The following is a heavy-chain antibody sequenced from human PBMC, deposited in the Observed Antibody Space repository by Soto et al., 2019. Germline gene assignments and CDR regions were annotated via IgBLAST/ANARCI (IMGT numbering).Heavy chain of an antibody. CDR1: GFTFSSYA. Sequence: PGGSLRLSCAASGFTFSSYAMSWVRQAPGKGLEWVSAISGSGGSTYYADSVKGRFTISRDNSKNTLYLQMNSLRAEDTAVYYCAKIFYSGGIAAAGHQTNDYWGQGTLVTVSS. V-gene: IGHV3-23*01. CDR3: AKIFYSGGIAAAGHQTNDY. CDR2: ISGSGGST. J-gene: IGHJ4*02. D-gene: IGHD6-13*01.